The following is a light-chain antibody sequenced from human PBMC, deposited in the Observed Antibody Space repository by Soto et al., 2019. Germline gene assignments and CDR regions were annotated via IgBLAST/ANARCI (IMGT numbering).Light chain of an antibody. J-gene: IGKJ5*01. V-gene: IGKV1-39*01. CDR2: GAS. Sequence: DIQMTQSPSLLSASVGDRVTITCRASQSIGKHLNWYQQKPGKARKFLIYGASTLQSGVPSRFSGSGSGTDFTLTVNSLQPEDFATYYCQQSYSSPTTFGQGTRMEIK. CDR3: QQSYSSPTT. CDR1: QSIGKH.